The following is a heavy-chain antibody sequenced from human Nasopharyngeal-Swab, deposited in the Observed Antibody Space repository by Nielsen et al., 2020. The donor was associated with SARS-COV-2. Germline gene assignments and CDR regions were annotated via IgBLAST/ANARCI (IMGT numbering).Heavy chain of an antibody. CDR2: INHSGST. J-gene: IGHJ6*02. D-gene: IGHD3-3*01. Sequence: SETLSLTCTVSGGSISSGSYYWSWIRQPPGKGLEWIGEINHSGSTNYNPSLKSRVTISVDTSKNQFSLKLSSVTAADTAVYYCARVGYDFWSGYYVGYGMDVWGQGTTVTVSS. CDR1: GGSISSGSYY. V-gene: IGHV4-39*07. CDR3: ARVGYDFWSGYYVGYGMDV.